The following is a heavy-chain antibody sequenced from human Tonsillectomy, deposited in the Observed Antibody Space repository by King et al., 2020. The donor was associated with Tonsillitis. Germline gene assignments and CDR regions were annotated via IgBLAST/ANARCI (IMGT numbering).Heavy chain of an antibody. Sequence: QLVQSGAEVKKPGASVKVSCKASGYTFTGYYMHWVRQAPGQGLEWMGWINPNSGGTNYAQKFQGRVTMTRDTSISTAYMELSRLRSDDTAGYYCARDLKEQLVGNYYYYYMDVWGKGTTVTVSS. CDR2: INPNSGGT. D-gene: IGHD6-6*01. V-gene: IGHV1-2*02. CDR3: ARDLKEQLVGNYYYYYMDV. J-gene: IGHJ6*03. CDR1: GYTFTGYY.